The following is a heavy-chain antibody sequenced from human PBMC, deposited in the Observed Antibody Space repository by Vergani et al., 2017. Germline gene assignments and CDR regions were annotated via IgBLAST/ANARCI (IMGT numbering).Heavy chain of an antibody. Sequence: EVQLLESGGGLVQPGGSLRLSCAASGFTFSSYAMSWVRQAPGKGLEWVSAISGSGGSTYYADSVKGRFTISRDNSKNTLYLQMNSLRAEDTAVYYCAKDPVVTAMAYPQTNYYYYGMDVWGQGTTVTVSS. CDR2: ISGSGGST. D-gene: IGHD2-21*02. J-gene: IGHJ6*02. V-gene: IGHV3-23*01. CDR3: AKDPVVTAMAYPQTNYYYYGMDV. CDR1: GFTFSSYA.